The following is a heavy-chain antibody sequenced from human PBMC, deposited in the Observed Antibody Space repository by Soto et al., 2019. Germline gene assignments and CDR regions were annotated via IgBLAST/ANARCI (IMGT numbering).Heavy chain of an antibody. CDR1: GYTFTNYA. J-gene: IGHJ4*02. V-gene: IGHV1-3*01. Sequence: ASVKVSCKASGYTFTNYALHWVCQAPGQRLEWMGWINAGNGNTKYSQKFQGRVTITRDTSASTAYMELSSLRSEDTAVYYCAKDRITMVRAVLIMLYWCKGTLVTVSS. D-gene: IGHD3-10*01. CDR3: AKDRITMVRAVLIMLY. CDR2: INAGNGNT.